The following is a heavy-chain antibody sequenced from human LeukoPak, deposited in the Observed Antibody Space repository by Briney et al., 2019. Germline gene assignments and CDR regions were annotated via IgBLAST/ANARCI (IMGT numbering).Heavy chain of an antibody. J-gene: IGHJ4*02. Sequence: GGSLRLSCTVSGFTFKNYWLSWVRQAPGKGPEWVANIRQDGGEKYYVDSVRGRFTISRDNTKKSLYLQMSSLRVEDTAVYYCALGVAAAYWGQGTLVTVSS. CDR2: IRQDGGEK. CDR3: ALGVAAAY. V-gene: IGHV3-7*01. D-gene: IGHD2-15*01. CDR1: GFTFKNYW.